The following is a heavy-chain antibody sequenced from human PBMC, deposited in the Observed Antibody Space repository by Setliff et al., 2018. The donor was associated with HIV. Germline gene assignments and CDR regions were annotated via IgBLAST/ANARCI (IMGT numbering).Heavy chain of an antibody. Sequence: SETLSLTCTVSGGSISSSNYYWGWIRQPPGKGLEWIGRIYSSGSTYYQPSLQGRVSMSIDSSKNHFSLSLRYVTAADTAVYYCARSFSGRYFWSGYYTGPDPKGENAFDIWGQGTMVTVSS. D-gene: IGHD3-3*01. J-gene: IGHJ3*02. CDR2: IYSSGST. V-gene: IGHV4-39*02. CDR3: ARSFSGRYFWSGYYTGPDPKGENAFDI. CDR1: GGSISSSNYY.